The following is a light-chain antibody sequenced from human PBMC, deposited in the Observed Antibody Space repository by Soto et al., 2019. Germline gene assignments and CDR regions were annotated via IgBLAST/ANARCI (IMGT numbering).Light chain of an antibody. CDR3: QQRSNWPRT. V-gene: IGKV3-11*01. CDR1: QSVSRY. CDR2: DAS. Sequence: EIVLTQSPATLSLSPGERATLSCRASQSVSRYLVWYQQKPGQAPRLLIYDASNRAPGIPARFSGSGSGTDFTLTISSLEPEDFAVYYCQQRSNWPRTFGQGTKVEIK. J-gene: IGKJ1*01.